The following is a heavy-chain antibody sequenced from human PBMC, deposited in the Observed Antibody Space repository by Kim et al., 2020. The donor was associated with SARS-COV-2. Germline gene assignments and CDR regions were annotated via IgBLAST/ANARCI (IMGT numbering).Heavy chain of an antibody. CDR2: INAGNGNT. D-gene: IGHD6-13*01. CDR3: ARDHSSSWYSPGYYYGMDV. CDR1: GYTFTSYA. J-gene: IGHJ6*02. V-gene: IGHV1-3*01. Sequence: ASVKVSCKASGYTFTSYAMHWVRQAPGQRLEWMGWINAGNGNTKYSQKFQGRVTITRDTSASTAYMELSSLRSEDTAVYYCARDHSSSWYSPGYYYGMDVWGQGTTVTVSS.